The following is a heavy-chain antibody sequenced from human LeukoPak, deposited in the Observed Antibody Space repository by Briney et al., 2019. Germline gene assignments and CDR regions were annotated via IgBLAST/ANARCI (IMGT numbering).Heavy chain of an antibody. CDR3: AKDMGSSWYAECFQH. CDR2: ISYDGSNT. CDR1: GFTFSTYA. V-gene: IGHV3-30*07. D-gene: IGHD6-13*01. Sequence: PGGSLRLSCAASGFTFSTYAMHWVRQAPGKGLEWVAVISYDGSNTYYAASVKGRFTISRDNSKNTLYLQLTSLRAEDTAVYYCAKDMGSSWYAECFQHWGRGTLVTVSS. J-gene: IGHJ1*01.